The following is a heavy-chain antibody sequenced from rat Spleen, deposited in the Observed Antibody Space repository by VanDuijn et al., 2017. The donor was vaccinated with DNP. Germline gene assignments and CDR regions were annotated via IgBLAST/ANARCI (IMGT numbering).Heavy chain of an antibody. V-gene: IGHV5-27*01. CDR3: ATETTRVPMDV. CDR2: ISTSGDST. Sequence: EVQLVQTGGGLVQPGRSLKLSCAASGFTFSNYYMAWVRQAPKKGLEWVATISTSGDSTNYRDSVQGRFFISRDNARSSLYLQMDSLRSEDTATYYCATETTRVPMDVWGQGTSVTVSS. CDR1: GFTFSNYY. J-gene: IGHJ4*01. D-gene: IGHD1-4*01.